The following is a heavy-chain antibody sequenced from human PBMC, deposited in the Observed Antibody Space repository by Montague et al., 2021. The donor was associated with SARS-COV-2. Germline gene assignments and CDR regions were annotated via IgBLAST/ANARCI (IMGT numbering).Heavy chain of an antibody. V-gene: IGHV4-30-4*08. J-gene: IGHJ6*02. CDR1: GGSISSSSYY. CDR3: ARADDSSGYYRNYYYYGMDV. D-gene: IGHD3-22*01. CDR2: IYYSGST. Sequence: TLSLTCTVSGGSISSSSYYWGWIRQPPGKGLEWIGYIYYSGSTYYNPSLKSRVTSSVDTSKNQLSLKLSSVTAADTAVYYCARADDSSGYYRNYYYYGMDVWGQGTTVTVSS.